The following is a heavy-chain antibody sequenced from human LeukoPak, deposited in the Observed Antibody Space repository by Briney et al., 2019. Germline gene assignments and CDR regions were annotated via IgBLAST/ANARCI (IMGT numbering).Heavy chain of an antibody. V-gene: IGHV1-69*13. CDR3: AREYCSGGSCPFGWYFDY. CDR1: GGTFSSYA. CDR2: IIPIFGTA. Sequence: ASVKVSCEASGGTFSSYAISWVRQAPGQGLEWMGGIIPIFGTANYAQKFQGRVTITADESTSTAYMELSSLRSEDTAVYYCAREYCSGGSCPFGWYFDYWGQGTLVTVSS. D-gene: IGHD2-15*01. J-gene: IGHJ4*02.